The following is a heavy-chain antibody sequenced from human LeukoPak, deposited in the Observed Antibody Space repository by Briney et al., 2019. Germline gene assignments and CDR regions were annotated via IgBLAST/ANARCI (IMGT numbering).Heavy chain of an antibody. D-gene: IGHD5-24*01. CDR2: IYYSGST. CDR3: ARVEMATLIVGVFDY. CDR1: GGSISSSSYY. V-gene: IGHV4-39*02. Sequence: SETLSLTCTVSGGSISSSSYYWGWIRQPPGKGLEWTGRIYYSGSTYYNPSLKSRVTISVDTSKNHYSLKLSSVTAADTAVYYCARVEMATLIVGVFDYWGQGTLVTVSS. J-gene: IGHJ4*02.